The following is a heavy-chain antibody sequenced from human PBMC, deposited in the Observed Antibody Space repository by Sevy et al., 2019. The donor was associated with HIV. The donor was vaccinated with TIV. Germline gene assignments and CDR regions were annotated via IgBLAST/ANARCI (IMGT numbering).Heavy chain of an antibody. CDR3: SSVITMIVSPLV. D-gene: IGHD3-22*01. J-gene: IGHJ4*02. CDR1: GFTFSNAW. V-gene: IGHV3-15*01. Sequence: GGSLRLSCAASGFTFSNAWMSWVRQAPGKGLEWVGRIKSKTDGGTTDYAAPVKGRFTISIDDSKYTLYLQMNSLKTEDTAVYYCSSVITMIVSPLVWGQGTLVTVSS. CDR2: IKSKTDGGTT.